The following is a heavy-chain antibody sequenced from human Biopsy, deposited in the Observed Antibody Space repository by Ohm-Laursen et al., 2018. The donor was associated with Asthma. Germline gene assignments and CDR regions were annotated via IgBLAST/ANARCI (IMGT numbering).Heavy chain of an antibody. CDR3: ARDVVWFREVGGMDV. Sequence: SLRLSCAASGFTLTTYAIHWVRQAPGKGLEWVAVISYDGSTKYSADSVKGRFIVSRDISKNILSLQMNSLRPEDTAVYYCARDVVWFREVGGMDVWGHGTTVTVSS. D-gene: IGHD3-10*01. CDR2: ISYDGSTK. CDR1: GFTLTTYA. J-gene: IGHJ6*02. V-gene: IGHV3-30*03.